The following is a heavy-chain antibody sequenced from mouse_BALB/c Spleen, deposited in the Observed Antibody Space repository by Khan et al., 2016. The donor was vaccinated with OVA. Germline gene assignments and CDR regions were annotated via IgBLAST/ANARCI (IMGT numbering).Heavy chain of an antibody. D-gene: IGHD2-3*01. CDR1: GYTFTDYA. Sequence: QVQLQQSGPELVRPGVSVKISCKGSGYTFTDYAMYWVKQSHAKSLEWIGLLSTYSGNTNYNQKFKGQAKLTVDKSSSTAYMELVRLTSEDSAIYYCARPAYDGYYDYWGQGTTLTVSS. CDR3: ARPAYDGYYDY. J-gene: IGHJ2*01. V-gene: IGHV1S137*01. CDR2: LSTYSGNT.